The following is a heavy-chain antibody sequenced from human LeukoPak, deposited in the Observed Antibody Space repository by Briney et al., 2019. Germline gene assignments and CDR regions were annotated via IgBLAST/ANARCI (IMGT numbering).Heavy chain of an antibody. CDR2: IYYSGST. Sequence: PSQTLSLTCTVSGGSISSGDYSWSWIRQPPGKGLEWIGYIYYSGSTYYNPSLKSRVTISVDTSKNQFSLKLSSVTAADTAVYYCAREGSYDYVWGSYRSNNWFDPWGQGTLVTVSS. J-gene: IGHJ5*02. CDR3: AREGSYDYVWGSYRSNNWFDP. CDR1: GGSISSGDYS. D-gene: IGHD3-16*02. V-gene: IGHV4-30-4*08.